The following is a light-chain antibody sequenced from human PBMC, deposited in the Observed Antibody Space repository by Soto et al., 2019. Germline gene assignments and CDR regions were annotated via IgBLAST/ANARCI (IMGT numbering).Light chain of an antibody. V-gene: IGKV3-11*01. CDR3: QQRYNWHLIT. CDR2: DAS. Sequence: EIVFTQSPATLSLSPGERATLSCRASQSVSSCLAWYQQKPGQAPRLLIYDASSRATGIPARFSGSGSGTDFTLTISSLDPEDFAVYYCQQRYNWHLITFGQGTRLEIK. CDR1: QSVSSC. J-gene: IGKJ5*01.